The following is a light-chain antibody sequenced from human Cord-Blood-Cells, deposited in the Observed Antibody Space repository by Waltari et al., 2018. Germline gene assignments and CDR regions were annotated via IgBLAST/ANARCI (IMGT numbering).Light chain of an antibody. V-gene: IGKV1-39*01. CDR1: QSISSY. J-gene: IGKJ2*01. CDR3: QQSYSTPYT. Sequence: DIQMTQSPSSLSASVGDRVTITCRASQSISSYLNWYQQKPGKAPKLLIYAASSVQSGVPSRCSGSGSGTDFTRTISSLQPEDFATYYCQQSYSTPYTFGQGTKLEIK. CDR2: AAS.